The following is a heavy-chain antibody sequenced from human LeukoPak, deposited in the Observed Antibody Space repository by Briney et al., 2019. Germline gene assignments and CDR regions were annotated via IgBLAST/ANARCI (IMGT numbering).Heavy chain of an antibody. J-gene: IGHJ4*02. D-gene: IGHD3-22*01. CDR2: ISSSGSTI. Sequence: PGGSLRLSCAASGFTFSDYYMSWIRQAPGKGLEWVSYISSSGSTIYYADSVKGRFTISRDNAKNSLYLQMNSLRAEDTAVYYCASENGYYYDSSGYYQFDYWGQGTLVTVSS. CDR3: ASENGYYYDSSGYYQFDY. V-gene: IGHV3-11*01. CDR1: GFTFSDYY.